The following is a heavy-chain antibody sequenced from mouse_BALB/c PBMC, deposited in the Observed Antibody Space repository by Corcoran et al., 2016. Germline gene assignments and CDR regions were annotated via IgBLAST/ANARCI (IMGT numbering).Heavy chain of an antibody. CDR3: ARLGTTVVALYYYAMDY. CDR2: ISYSGST. Sequence: DVQLQESGPGLVKPSQSLSLTCTVTGYSITSDYAWNWIRQFPGNKLEWMGYISYSGSTSYNPSLKSRIPITRDTSKNQFFLQLNSVTTEDTATYYCARLGTTVVALYYYAMDYWGQGTSVTVSS. J-gene: IGHJ4*01. CDR1: GYSITSDYA. V-gene: IGHV3-2*02. D-gene: IGHD1-1*01.